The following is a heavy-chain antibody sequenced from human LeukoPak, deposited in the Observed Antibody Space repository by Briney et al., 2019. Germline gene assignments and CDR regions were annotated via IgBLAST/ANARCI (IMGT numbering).Heavy chain of an antibody. CDR3: ARQLGSVSFSDV. V-gene: IGHV4-38-2*02. Sequence: SETLSLTCIVSGYSITSGYHWGWIRQTPGKGLEWIGTMYHSGNINYNPSLKSRVTVSVDTSKNQFSLKLASVTAADTAVFYCARQLGSVSFSDVWGQGILVTVSS. J-gene: IGHJ4*02. CDR2: MYHSGNI. CDR1: GYSITSGYH. D-gene: IGHD3-10*01.